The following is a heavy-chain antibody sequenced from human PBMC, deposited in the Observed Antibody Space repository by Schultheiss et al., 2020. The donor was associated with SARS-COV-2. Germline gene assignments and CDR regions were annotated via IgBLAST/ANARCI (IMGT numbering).Heavy chain of an antibody. Sequence: SETLSLTCTVSGGSISSYYWSWIRQPPGKGLEWIGYIYYSGSTNYNPSLKSRVTISVDTSKNQFSLKLSSVTAADTAVYYCARGGYGGGGFDYWGQGTLVTVSS. CDR2: IYYSGST. CDR3: ARGGYGGGGFDY. CDR1: GGSISSYY. D-gene: IGHD4-23*01. V-gene: IGHV4-59*12. J-gene: IGHJ4*02.